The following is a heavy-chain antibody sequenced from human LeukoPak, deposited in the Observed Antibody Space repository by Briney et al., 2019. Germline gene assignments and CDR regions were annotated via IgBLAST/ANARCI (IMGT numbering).Heavy chain of an antibody. CDR2: ISGSGGST. CDR3: AKSPLYYYYMDV. V-gene: IGHV3-23*01. J-gene: IGHJ6*03. Sequence: GGSLRLSCAASGFTFSSYAMSWVRQAPGTGLEWVSAISGSGGSTYYADSVKGRFTISRDNSKNTLYLQMNSLRAEDTAVYYCAKSPLYYYYMDVWGKGTTVTVSS. CDR1: GFTFSSYA.